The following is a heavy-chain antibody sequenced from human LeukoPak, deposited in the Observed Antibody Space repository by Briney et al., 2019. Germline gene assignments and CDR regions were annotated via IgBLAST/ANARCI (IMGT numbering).Heavy chain of an antibody. Sequence: GGSLRLSCAASGFIFSSYAMSWVRQAPGKGLEWVSAISRSGGSTYHADSVKGRFTISRDNSKNTLFLQMNSLRADDTAVYYCARGFPDIVVVPAAMYFDYWGQGTLVTVSS. V-gene: IGHV3-23*01. CDR3: ARGFPDIVVVPAAMYFDY. CDR1: GFIFSSYA. D-gene: IGHD2-2*01. J-gene: IGHJ4*02. CDR2: ISRSGGST.